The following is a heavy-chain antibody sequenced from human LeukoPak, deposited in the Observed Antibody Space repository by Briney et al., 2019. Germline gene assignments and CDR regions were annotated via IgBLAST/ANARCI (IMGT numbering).Heavy chain of an antibody. J-gene: IGHJ3*02. V-gene: IGHV3-53*01. CDR2: IYSGGSA. D-gene: IGHD2-15*01. Sequence: GGSLRLSCAASGFTVSSNYMSWVRQAPGKGLEWVSVIYSGGSAYYADSVKGRFTISRDNSKNTLYLQMNSLRAEDTAVYYCARDGYCSGGSCYSGAFDIWGQGTMVTVSS. CDR1: GFTVSSNY. CDR3: ARDGYCSGGSCYSGAFDI.